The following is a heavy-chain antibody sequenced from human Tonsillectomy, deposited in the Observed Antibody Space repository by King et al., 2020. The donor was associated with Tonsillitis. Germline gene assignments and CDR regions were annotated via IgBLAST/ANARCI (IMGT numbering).Heavy chain of an antibody. CDR3: ARDLGDYYDSSGPDY. V-gene: IGHV3-48*01. CDR1: GFTFSSYS. CDR2: ISSSSSTI. Sequence: VQLVESGGGLVQPGGSLRLSCAASGFTFSSYSMNWVRQAPGKGLEWVSYISSSSSTIYYADSVKGRFTISRDNAKNSLYLQMNSLRAEDTAVYYCARDLGDYYDSSGPDYWGQGTLVTVSS. J-gene: IGHJ4*02. D-gene: IGHD3-22*01.